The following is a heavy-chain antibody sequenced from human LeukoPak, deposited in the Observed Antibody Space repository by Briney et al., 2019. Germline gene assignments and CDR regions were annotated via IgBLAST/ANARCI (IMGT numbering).Heavy chain of an antibody. CDR2: ISYDGSNK. CDR1: GFTFSSYG. J-gene: IGHJ4*02. CDR3: AKGSDTGY. D-gene: IGHD5-18*01. V-gene: IGHV3-30*18. Sequence: PGGSLRLSCAASGFTFSSYGMHWVRQAPGKGLEWVAVISYDGSNKYYADSVKGRFTISRDNSKNTLYLQMNSLRAEDTAVYYCAKGSDTGYWGQGTLVTVSS.